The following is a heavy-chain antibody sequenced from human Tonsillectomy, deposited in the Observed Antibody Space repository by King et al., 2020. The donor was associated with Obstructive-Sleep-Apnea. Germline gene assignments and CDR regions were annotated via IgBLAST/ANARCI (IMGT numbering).Heavy chain of an antibody. CDR3: ARDPDGQEYFDL. J-gene: IGHJ2*01. CDR1: GFTFSNYN. V-gene: IGHV3-21*01. CDR2: ITSSSYI. D-gene: IGHD2-8*01. Sequence: VQLVESGGGLVRPGGSLRLSCAASGFTFSNYNMNWVRQAPGKGLEWVSSITSSSYIYYAASVKGRFTISRDNAKNSLYLQMNSLRAEDTAVYYCARDPDGQEYFDLWGRATLVTVSS.